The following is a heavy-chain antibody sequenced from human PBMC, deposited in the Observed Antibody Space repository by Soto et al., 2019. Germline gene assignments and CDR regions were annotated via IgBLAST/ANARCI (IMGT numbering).Heavy chain of an antibody. CDR1: WYTLHMEA. J-gene: IGHJ4*02. CDR2: INAGNGNT. D-gene: IGHD3-22*01. V-gene: IGHV1-3*01. CDR3: AREDGQDSSGSEFDY. Sequence: EASEXVAYMASWYTLHMEAMHCFLRAPRERLECIGWINAGNGNTKYPQQFHGRVNINRDTYASTAYIHLRSMRSDDTALYYSAREDGQDSSGSEFDYWGKGTL.